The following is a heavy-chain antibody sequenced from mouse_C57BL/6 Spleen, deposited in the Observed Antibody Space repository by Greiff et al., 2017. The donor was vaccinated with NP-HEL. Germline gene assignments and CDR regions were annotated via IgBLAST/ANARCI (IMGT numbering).Heavy chain of an antibody. CDR1: GYTFTDYE. CDR3: TRAPLSRVDY. Sequence: VQLQQSGAELVRPGASVTLSCKASGYTFTDYEMHWVKQTPVHGLEWIGAIDPETGGTAYNQKFKGKAILTADKSSSTAYMELRSLTSEDSAVYYCTRAPLSRVDYWGQGTTLTVSS. V-gene: IGHV1-15*01. D-gene: IGHD1-2*01. CDR2: IDPETGGT. J-gene: IGHJ2*01.